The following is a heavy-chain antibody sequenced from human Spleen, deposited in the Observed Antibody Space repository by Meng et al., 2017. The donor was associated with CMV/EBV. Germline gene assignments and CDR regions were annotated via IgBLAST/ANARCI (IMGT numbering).Heavy chain of an antibody. CDR2: ISGGGVST. CDR3: AKGRGSITYSDY. J-gene: IGHJ4*02. CDR1: GFAFSNYA. D-gene: IGHD5-12*01. V-gene: IGHV3-23*01. Sequence: CAASGFAFSNYAMSWVRQAPGKGLEWVSGISGGGVSTNYADSVKGRFTISRDNSKNTLYLQMNSLRAEDTAVYFCAKGRGSITYSDYWGQGTLVTVSS.